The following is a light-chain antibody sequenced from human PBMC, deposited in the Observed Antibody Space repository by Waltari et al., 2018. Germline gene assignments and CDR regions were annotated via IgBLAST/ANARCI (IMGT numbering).Light chain of an antibody. V-gene: IGLV2-11*01. CDR1: TSEVGGYNY. Sequence: QSALTQPRSMSGSPGQSVTFSCTGTTSEVGGYNYVSWYQQHPGRAPKLLIYDVSKRPSGVPDRFSGSKAGNTASLTISGLHAEDAADYYCCSYTGSYTYVVFGGGTKLTVL. CDR3: CSYTGSYTYVV. J-gene: IGLJ2*01. CDR2: DVS.